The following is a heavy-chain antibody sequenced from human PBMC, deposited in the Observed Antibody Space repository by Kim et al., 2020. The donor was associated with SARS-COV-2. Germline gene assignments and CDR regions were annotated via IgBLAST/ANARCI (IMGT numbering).Heavy chain of an antibody. CDR2: IWYDGSNK. Sequence: GGSLRLSCAASGFTFSSYGMHWVRQAPGKGLEWVAVIWYDGSNKYYADSVKGRFTISRDNSKNTLYLQMNSLRAEDTAVYYCARDLYTVDTAMVILKVSYGMDVWGQGTTVTVSS. CDR1: GFTFSSYG. CDR3: ARDLYTVDTAMVILKVSYGMDV. D-gene: IGHD5-18*01. V-gene: IGHV3-33*08. J-gene: IGHJ6*02.